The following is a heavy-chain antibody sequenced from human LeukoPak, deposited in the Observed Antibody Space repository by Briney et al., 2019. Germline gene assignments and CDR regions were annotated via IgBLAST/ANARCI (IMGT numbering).Heavy chain of an antibody. D-gene: IGHD3-10*01. V-gene: IGHV4-4*02. CDR3: ARALYYGSAHDAFDI. Sequence: PSETLSLTCVVSGGSISSYNWWSWVRQPPGKGLEWIGEIYHSGSTYYNPSLKSRVTISVDRSKNQFSLKLSSVTAADTAVYYCARALYYGSAHDAFDIWGQGTMVTVSS. J-gene: IGHJ3*02. CDR1: GGSISSYNW. CDR2: IYHSGST.